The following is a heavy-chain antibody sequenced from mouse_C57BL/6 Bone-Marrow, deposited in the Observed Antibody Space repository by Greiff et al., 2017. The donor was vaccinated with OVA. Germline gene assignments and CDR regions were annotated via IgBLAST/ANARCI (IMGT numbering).Heavy chain of an antibody. J-gene: IGHJ3*01. Sequence: DVKLQESGAELVRPGASVKLSCTASGFNIKDDYMHWVKQRPEQGLEWIGWIDPENGDTEYASKFQGKATITADTSSNTAYLQLSSLTSEDTAVYYCTTWGYYGSSSWLAYWGQGTLVTVSA. CDR2: IDPENGDT. CDR3: TTWGYYGSSSWLAY. CDR1: GFNIKDDY. D-gene: IGHD1-1*01. V-gene: IGHV14-4*01.